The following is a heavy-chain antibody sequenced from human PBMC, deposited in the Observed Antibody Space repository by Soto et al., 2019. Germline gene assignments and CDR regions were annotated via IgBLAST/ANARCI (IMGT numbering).Heavy chain of an antibody. J-gene: IGHJ6*02. Sequence: QMQLVQSGAEVKKPGSSVKVSCKASGGTFSSYAISWVRQAPGQGLEWMGGIIPIFGTANYAQKFQGRVTITADESTSTAYMELSSLRSEDTAVYYCARGRSIFGVVIITNYYYYGMDVWGQGTTVTVSS. CDR2: IIPIFGTA. CDR1: GGTFSSYA. V-gene: IGHV1-69*01. D-gene: IGHD3-3*01. CDR3: ARGRSIFGVVIITNYYYYGMDV.